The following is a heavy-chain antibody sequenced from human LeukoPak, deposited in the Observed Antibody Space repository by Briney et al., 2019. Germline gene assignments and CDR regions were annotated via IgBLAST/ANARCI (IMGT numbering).Heavy chain of an antibody. D-gene: IGHD3-10*01. CDR1: GFTFSSYA. CDR3: ANGRALLYSYFDY. J-gene: IGHJ4*02. CDR2: ISGSGGST. Sequence: GGSLRLSCAASGFTFSSYAMSWVRQAPGKGLEWVSAISGSGGSTYYADSVKGRFTISRDNSKNTLYLQMNSLRAEDTAVYYCANGRALLYSYFDYWGQGTLVTVSS. V-gene: IGHV3-23*01.